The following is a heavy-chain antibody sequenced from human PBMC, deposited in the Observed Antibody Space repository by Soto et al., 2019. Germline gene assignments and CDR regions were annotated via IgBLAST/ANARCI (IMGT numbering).Heavy chain of an antibody. J-gene: IGHJ4*02. Sequence: GGSLRLSCAASGFTFSSYSMNWVRQAPGKGLEWVSSISSSSSYIYYADSVKGRFTISRDNAKNSLYLQMNSLRAEDTAVYYYARDETKPLYAADYWGQGTLVTVSS. CDR2: ISSSSSYI. CDR1: GFTFSSYS. D-gene: IGHD2-8*01. V-gene: IGHV3-21*01. CDR3: ARDETKPLYAADY.